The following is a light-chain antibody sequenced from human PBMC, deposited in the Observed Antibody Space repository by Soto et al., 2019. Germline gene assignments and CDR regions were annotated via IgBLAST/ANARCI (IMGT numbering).Light chain of an antibody. CDR2: HTY. CDR1: QNINDF. J-gene: IGKJ4*01. Sequence: EIVLTQSPGTLYLSPGDRATLSCRASQNINDFLALAWYQQKPGQAPRLLIFHTYNRATGVPTRFSGSGSGTDFTLTISSLEPEEFAVYYCQQRTGWLSFGGGTKVEIK. V-gene: IGKV3-11*01. CDR3: QQRTGWLS.